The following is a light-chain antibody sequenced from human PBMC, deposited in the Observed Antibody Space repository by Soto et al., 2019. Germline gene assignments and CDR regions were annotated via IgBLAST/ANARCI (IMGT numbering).Light chain of an antibody. CDR1: QSVRNNY. CDR3: QQFSSYPLT. CDR2: DAS. V-gene: IGKV3-20*01. Sequence: EIVMTQSPATLSLSPGERASLSCRASQSVRNNYLAWYQQKPGQAPRLLIYDASNRATGIPDRFSGGGSGTDFTLTISRLEPEDFAVYYCQQFSSYPLTFGGGTKVDIK. J-gene: IGKJ4*01.